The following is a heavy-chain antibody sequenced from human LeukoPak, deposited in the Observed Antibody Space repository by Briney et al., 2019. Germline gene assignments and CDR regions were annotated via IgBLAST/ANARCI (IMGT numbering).Heavy chain of an antibody. J-gene: IGHJ6*03. CDR1: GGSISSYY. CDR2: IYYSGST. D-gene: IGHD3-3*01. CDR3: ARAGDYDFWSGYFDYYYMDV. Sequence: SETLSLTCTVSGGSISSYYWSWIRQPPGRGLKWIGYIYYSGSTNYNPSLKSRVTISVDASKNQFSLKLSSVTAADTAVYYCARAGDYDFWSGYFDYYYMDVWGKGTTVTVSS. V-gene: IGHV4-59*01.